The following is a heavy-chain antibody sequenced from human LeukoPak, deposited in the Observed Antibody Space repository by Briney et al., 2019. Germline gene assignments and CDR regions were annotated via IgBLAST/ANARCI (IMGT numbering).Heavy chain of an antibody. CDR2: INPKTGGA. J-gene: IGHJ4*02. V-gene: IGHV1-2*02. D-gene: IGHD4-23*01. CDR3: GRDGANSGIGY. CDR1: GYTFICYY. Sequence: ASVKVSCKASGYTFICYYIHWVRQAPGQGLEWMGWINPKTGGAKYAQIFQGRVTMTRDASISTAFMDLSSLRSDDTAVYYCGRDGANSGIGYWGQGTLVTVSS.